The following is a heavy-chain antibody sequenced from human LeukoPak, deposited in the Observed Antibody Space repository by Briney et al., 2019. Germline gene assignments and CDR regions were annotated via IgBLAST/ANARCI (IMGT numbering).Heavy chain of an antibody. D-gene: IGHD5-24*01. CDR3: AKQPPDWMATIMKRGDAFDI. CDR1: GFTFSSYA. Sequence: PGGSLRLSCAASGFTFSSYAMSWVRQAPGKGLEWVSAISGSGGSTYYADSVKGRFTISRDNSKNTLYLQMNSLRAEDTAVYYCAKQPPDWMATIMKRGDAFDIWGQGTMVTVSS. J-gene: IGHJ3*02. CDR2: ISGSGGST. V-gene: IGHV3-23*01.